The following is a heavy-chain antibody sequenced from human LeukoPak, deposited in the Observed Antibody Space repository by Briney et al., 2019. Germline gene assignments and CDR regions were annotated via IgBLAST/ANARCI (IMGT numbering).Heavy chain of an antibody. CDR2: ISAYNGNT. V-gene: IGHV1-18*01. D-gene: IGHD3-22*01. CDR3: ARDGGVLGYDSSGYFDY. J-gene: IGHJ4*02. CDR1: GYTFTSYG. Sequence: ASVKVSCKASGYTFTSYGISWVRQAPGQGLEWMGWISAYNGNTNYAQKLQGRVTMTTDTSTSTAYMELRSLRSDDTAAYYCARDGGVLGYDSSGYFDYWGQGTLVTVSS.